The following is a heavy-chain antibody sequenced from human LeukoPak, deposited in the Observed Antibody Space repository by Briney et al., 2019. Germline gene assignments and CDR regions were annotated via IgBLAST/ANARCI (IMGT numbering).Heavy chain of an antibody. V-gene: IGHV4-59*01. CDR3: ARADPFYTPRGSIESSSWYTN. J-gene: IGHJ4*02. Sequence: SETLSLTCTVSGGSISSYYWSWIRQPPGKGLEWIGYIYYSGSTNYNPSLKSRVTISVDTSKNQFSLKLSSVTAADTAVYYCARADPFYTPRGSIESSSWYTNWGQGTLVTVSS. CDR2: IYYSGST. D-gene: IGHD6-13*01. CDR1: GGSISSYY.